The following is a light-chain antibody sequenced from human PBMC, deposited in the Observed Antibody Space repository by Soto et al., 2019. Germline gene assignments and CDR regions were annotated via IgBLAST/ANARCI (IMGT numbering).Light chain of an antibody. J-gene: IGKJ2*02. Sequence: DIQMTQSPSNLSASVGDRVTITCRASQSISSWLAWYQQKPGKAPKLLIYDASSLESGVPSRFSGSGSGTEFTLTISSLQPDDFATYYCQQYNSYPCTFGQGTKLEIK. CDR1: QSISSW. CDR2: DAS. CDR3: QQYNSYPCT. V-gene: IGKV1-5*01.